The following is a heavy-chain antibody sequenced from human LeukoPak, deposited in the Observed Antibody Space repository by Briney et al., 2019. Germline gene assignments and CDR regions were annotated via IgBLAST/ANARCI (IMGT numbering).Heavy chain of an antibody. Sequence: SETLSLTCTVSGGFISSYYWSWIRQPAGKGLEWIGRIYTSGSTNYNPSLKSRVTMSVDTSKNQFSLKLSSVTAADTAVYYCARDPIYCSSTSCPSSDWGQGTLVTVSS. V-gene: IGHV4-4*07. CDR2: IYTSGST. J-gene: IGHJ4*02. D-gene: IGHD2-2*01. CDR3: ARDPIYCSSTSCPSSD. CDR1: GGFISSYY.